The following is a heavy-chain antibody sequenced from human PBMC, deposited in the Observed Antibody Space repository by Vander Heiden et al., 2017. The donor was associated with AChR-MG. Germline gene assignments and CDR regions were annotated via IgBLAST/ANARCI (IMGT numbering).Heavy chain of an antibody. Sequence: QVQVVQSGAEVKKPGASVKVSCKASGYTFTSYYMHLVRQAPGQGLEWMGIINPSGGSTSCEQKFQGRVTMTRDTSTSTVYMELSSLRSEDTAVYYCARDPGSTVTGFDYWGQGTLVTVSS. J-gene: IGHJ4*02. CDR3: ARDPGSTVTGFDY. V-gene: IGHV1-46*03. D-gene: IGHD4-4*01. CDR2: INPSGGST. CDR1: GYTFTSYY.